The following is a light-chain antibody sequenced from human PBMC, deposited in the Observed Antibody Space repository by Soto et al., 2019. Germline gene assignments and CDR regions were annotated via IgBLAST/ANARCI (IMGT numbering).Light chain of an antibody. J-gene: IGKJ2*01. CDR1: QSVSSSY. CDR3: QQYGSSSYT. V-gene: IGKV3-20*01. Sequence: EIVLTQSPGTLSLSPGERATLSCRASQSVSSSYLAWYQQKPGQAPRLLIYGASSRATGIPDRFSGSGSGTDFTRTISRLEPEDFAGYYCQQYGSSSYTFGQGTNLGIK. CDR2: GAS.